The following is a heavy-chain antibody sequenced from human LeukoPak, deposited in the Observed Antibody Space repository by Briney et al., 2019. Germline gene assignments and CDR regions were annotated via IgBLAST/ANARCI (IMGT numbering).Heavy chain of an antibody. D-gene: IGHD3-10*01. V-gene: IGHV2-70*04. CDR3: ARSLPYYYGSGSYFDY. CDR1: GFSLSTSGMR. CDR2: IDWDDDK. J-gene: IGHJ4*02. Sequence: SGPTLVKPTQTLTLTCTFSGFSLSTSGMRVSWIRQPPGKALVWLARIDWDDDKFYSTSLKTRLTISKDTSKNQVVLTMTNMDPVDTATYYCARSLPYYYGSGSYFDYWGQGTLVTVSS.